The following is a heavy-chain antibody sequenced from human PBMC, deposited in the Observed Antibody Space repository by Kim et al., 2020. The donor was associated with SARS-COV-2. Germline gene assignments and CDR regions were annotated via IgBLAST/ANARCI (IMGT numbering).Heavy chain of an antibody. D-gene: IGHD3-3*01. CDR2: INPSGGST. J-gene: IGHJ6*02. Sequence: ASVKVSCKASGYTFTSYYMHWVRQAPGQGLEWMGIINPSGGSTSYAQKFQGRVTMTRDTSTSTVYMELSSLRSEDTAVYYCASLYYDFWSGPPYGMDVWGQGTTVTVSS. CDR1: GYTFTSYY. V-gene: IGHV1-46*01. CDR3: ASLYYDFWSGPPYGMDV.